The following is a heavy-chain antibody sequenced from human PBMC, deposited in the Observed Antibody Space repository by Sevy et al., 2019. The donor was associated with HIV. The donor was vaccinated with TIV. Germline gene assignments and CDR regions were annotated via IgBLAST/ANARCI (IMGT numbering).Heavy chain of an antibody. D-gene: IGHD5-18*01. V-gene: IGHV1-69*06. Sequence: ASVKVSCKASGGTFSRDAISWVRQAPGQGLEWMGGIIPIFGTTNYAQKFQDRVTITADKSTSTAYMELTSLTSDDTAVYYCARGGSGYSYGNAFYYYYSMDVWGKGTTVTVSS. CDR1: GGTFSRDA. CDR2: IIPIFGTT. J-gene: IGHJ6*03. CDR3: ARGGSGYSYGNAFYYYYSMDV.